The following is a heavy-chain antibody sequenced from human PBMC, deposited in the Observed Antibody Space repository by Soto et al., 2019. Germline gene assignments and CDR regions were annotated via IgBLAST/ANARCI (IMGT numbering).Heavy chain of an antibody. CDR1: GLSISSDY. V-gene: IGHV4-59*08. Sequence: PPETLSLTYSVLGLSISSDYLCWIRQSPGKGLEWIANIYYRGNTNYNPSLESRVTISIDTSKNQFSLKLNSLTAADTAVYYCARHSKKTGDFDYYYGMDVWGQGTTVT. D-gene: IGHD7-27*01. CDR3: ARHSKKTGDFDYYYGMDV. CDR2: IYYRGNT. J-gene: IGHJ6*02.